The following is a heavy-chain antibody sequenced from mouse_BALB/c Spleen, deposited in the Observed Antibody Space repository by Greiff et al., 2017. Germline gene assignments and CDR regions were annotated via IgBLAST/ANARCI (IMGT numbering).Heavy chain of an antibody. CDR2: ISSGGST. CDR3: ARGPMITTFDY. D-gene: IGHD2-4*01. CDR1: GFTFSSYA. V-gene: IGHV5-6-5*01. Sequence: DVKLVESGGGLVKPGGSLKLSCAASGFTFSSYAMSWVRQTPEKRLEWVASISSGGSTYYPDSVKGRFTISRDNARNILYLQMSSLRSEDTAMYYCARGPMITTFDYWGQGTTLTVSS. J-gene: IGHJ2*01.